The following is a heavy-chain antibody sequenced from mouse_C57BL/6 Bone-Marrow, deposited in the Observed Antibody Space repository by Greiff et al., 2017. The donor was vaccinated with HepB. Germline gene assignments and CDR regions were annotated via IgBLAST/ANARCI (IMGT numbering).Heavy chain of an antibody. CDR1: GYTFTSYT. Sequence: QVQLKQSGAELARPGASVKMSCKASGYTFTSYTMHWVKQRPGQGLEWIGYINPSRGYTKYNQKFKDKATLTADKSSSTAYMQLSSLTSEDSAVYYCVLYYFDYWGQGTTLTVSS. CDR2: INPSRGYT. V-gene: IGHV1-4*01. J-gene: IGHJ2*01. CDR3: VLYYFDY.